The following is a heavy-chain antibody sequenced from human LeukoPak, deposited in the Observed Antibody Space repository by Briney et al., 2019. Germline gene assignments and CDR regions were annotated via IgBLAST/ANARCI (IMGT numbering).Heavy chain of an antibody. CDR1: GYTFTGYY. D-gene: IGHD3-10*01. J-gene: IGHJ4*02. CDR2: INPNSGGT. V-gene: IGHV1-2*02. Sequence: APVKVSCKASGYTFTGYYMHWVRQAPGQGLEWMGWINPNSGGTNYAQKFQGRVTMTRDTSISTAYMELSRLRSDDTAVYYCATRTLLWFGELLSDWGQGTLVTVSS. CDR3: ATRTLLWFGELLSD.